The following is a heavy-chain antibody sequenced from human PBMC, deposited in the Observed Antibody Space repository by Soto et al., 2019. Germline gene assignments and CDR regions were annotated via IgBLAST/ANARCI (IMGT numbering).Heavy chain of an antibody. CDR2: INAGNGNT. D-gene: IGHD6-19*01. J-gene: IGHJ4*02. CDR3: ASDYGSNWRL. V-gene: IGHV1-3*01. CDR1: GFVSTNHN. Sequence: QAHLVQSGAEVKMPGDSVQVSCKAYGFVSTNHNFHWVRQAPGQSLEWMGRINAGNGNTQYSQNFQGRVTFTSDPSASTAFMELTNLRFEDRAMYYCASDYGSNWRLWGQGTLVSVSS.